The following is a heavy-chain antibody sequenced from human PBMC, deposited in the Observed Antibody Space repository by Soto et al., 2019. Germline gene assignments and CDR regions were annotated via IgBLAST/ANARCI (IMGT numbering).Heavy chain of an antibody. J-gene: IGHJ6*02. CDR2: MNPNSGDT. V-gene: IGHV1-8*01. Sequence: QVQLVQSGAEVKKPGASVKVSCTFTSYDLNWVRQAAGQGLEWMAWMNPNSGDTRFAQKFQGRVTMTRDTSKFTAYIELSNLRSEDTAVYYCARGPGSSYWRFSDYYMDVWDQGTTVTVSS. CDR3: ARGPGSSYWRFSDYYMDV. D-gene: IGHD2-15*01. CDR1: FTSYD.